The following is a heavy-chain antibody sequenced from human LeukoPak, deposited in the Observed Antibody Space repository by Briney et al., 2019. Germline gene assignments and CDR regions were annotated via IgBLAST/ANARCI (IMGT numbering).Heavy chain of an antibody. CDR1: GGSFSGYY. V-gene: IGHV4-34*01. CDR2: INHSGST. CDR3: ARDLRFYGSGYFDY. D-gene: IGHD3-10*01. Sequence: SETLSLTCAVHGGSFSGYYWSWIRQPPGKGLEWIGEINHSGSTNYNPSLKSRVTISVDTSKNQFSLKLSSVTAADTAVYYCARDLRFYGSGYFDYWGQGTLVTVSS. J-gene: IGHJ4*02.